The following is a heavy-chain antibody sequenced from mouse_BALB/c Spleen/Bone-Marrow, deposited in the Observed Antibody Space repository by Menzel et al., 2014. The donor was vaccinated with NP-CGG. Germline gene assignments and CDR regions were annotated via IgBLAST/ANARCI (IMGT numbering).Heavy chain of an antibody. J-gene: IGHJ4*01. D-gene: IGHD2-14*01. CDR1: GYTFTSYN. CDR2: ICPGNGDT. V-gene: IGHV1-12*01. CDR3: ARDRDEALMDY. Sequence: SGAELVKPGASVKMSCKASGYTFTSYNMHWVKQTPGQGLEWIGAICPGNGDTSYNQKFKGKATLTADKSSSTAYMQLSSLTSEDSAVYYCARDRDEALMDYWGQGTSVTVSS.